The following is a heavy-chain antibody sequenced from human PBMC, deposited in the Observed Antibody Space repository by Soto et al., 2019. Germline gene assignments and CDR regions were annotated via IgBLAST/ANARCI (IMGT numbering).Heavy chain of an antibody. V-gene: IGHV4-31*03. CDR1: GYSISSRGFY. CDR2: IYFSGNT. Sequence: SETLSLTCSATGYSISSRGFYWTWIRQHPGKGLEWIGNIYFSGNTYYNSALKSRVTMSVDTSNNQFSLDLRSVTAADTAVYYCARAVNDYGSYFDYWGQGTLVTVSS. D-gene: IGHD4-17*01. CDR3: ARAVNDYGSYFDY. J-gene: IGHJ4*02.